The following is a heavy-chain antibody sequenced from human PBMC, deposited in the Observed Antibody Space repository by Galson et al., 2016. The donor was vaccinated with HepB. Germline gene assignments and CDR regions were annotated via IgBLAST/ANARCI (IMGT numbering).Heavy chain of an antibody. V-gene: IGHV3-7*01. CDR3: ATTFYYYNTGFDRVDAFDI. CDR2: IKQDGSEK. D-gene: IGHD3-22*01. CDR1: GFIFSSYW. Sequence: CAASGFIFSSYWMNWVRQAPGKGLEWVADIKQDGSEKYYVDSVEGRFTVSRDNAKNSLYLQMNSPSAEDTAVYYCATTFYYYNTGFDRVDAFDIWGQGTMVTVSS. J-gene: IGHJ3*02.